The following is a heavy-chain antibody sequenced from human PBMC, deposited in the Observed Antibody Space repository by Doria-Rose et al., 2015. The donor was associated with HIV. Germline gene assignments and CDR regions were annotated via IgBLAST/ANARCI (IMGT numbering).Heavy chain of an antibody. V-gene: IGHV2-26*01. J-gene: IGHJ4*02. D-gene: IGHD6-13*01. CDR3: ARIKSSRWYHKYYFAF. CDR1: GVSLSSPGMG. Sequence: QVTLKESGPVLVKPTETLTLTCTVSGVSLSSPGMGVSWIRQPPGKALEWLANMFSDDERSYKTSLKSRLNIYRGTSISQVVLTMTDMDPVDTATYYCARIKSSRWYHKYYFAFWGQGTLVIVSA. CDR2: MFSDDER.